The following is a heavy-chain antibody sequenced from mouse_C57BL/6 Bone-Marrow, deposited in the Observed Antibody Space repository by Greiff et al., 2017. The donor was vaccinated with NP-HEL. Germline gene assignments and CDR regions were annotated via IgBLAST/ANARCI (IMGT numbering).Heavy chain of an antibody. CDR3: ARRGLTAQALYYFDY. D-gene: IGHD3-2*02. Sequence: VKLQESGAELVKPGASVKISCKASGYAFSSYWMNWVKQRPGKGLEWIGQIYPGDGDTNYNGKFKGKATLTADKSSSTAYMQLSSLTSEDSAVYFCARRGLTAQALYYFDYWGQGTTLTVSS. CDR2: IYPGDGDT. V-gene: IGHV1-80*01. J-gene: IGHJ2*01. CDR1: GYAFSSYW.